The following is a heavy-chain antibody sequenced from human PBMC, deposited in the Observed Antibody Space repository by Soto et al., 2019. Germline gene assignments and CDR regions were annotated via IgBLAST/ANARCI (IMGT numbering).Heavy chain of an antibody. CDR3: ARGEGGGYSGYDLPGFVYYYYGMDV. V-gene: IGHV1-69*06. CDR2: IIPIFGTA. D-gene: IGHD5-12*01. CDR1: GGTFSSYA. J-gene: IGHJ6*02. Sequence: SVKVPCKASGGTFSSYAISWVRQAPGQGLEWMGGIIPIFGTANYAQKFQGRVTITADKSTSTAYMELSSLRSEDTAVYYCARGEGGGYSGYDLPGFVYYYYGMDVWGQGTTVTVSS.